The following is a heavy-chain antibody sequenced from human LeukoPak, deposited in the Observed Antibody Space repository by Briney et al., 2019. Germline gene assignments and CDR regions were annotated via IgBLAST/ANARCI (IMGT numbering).Heavy chain of an antibody. D-gene: IGHD4-17*01. J-gene: IGHJ4*02. CDR3: ARVGYGDYAREFDY. CDR1: GYTFTGYY. V-gene: IGHV1-2*02. Sequence: GASVKVSCKASGYTFTGYYMHWVRQAPGQGLEWMGWINPNSGGTNYAQKFQGRVTMTRDTSISTAYMELSRLRSDDTAVYYCARVGYGDYAREFDYWGQGTLVTVSS. CDR2: INPNSGGT.